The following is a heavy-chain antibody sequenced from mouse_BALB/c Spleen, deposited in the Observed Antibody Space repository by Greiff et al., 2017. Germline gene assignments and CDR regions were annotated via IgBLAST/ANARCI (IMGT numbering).Heavy chain of an antibody. J-gene: IGHJ3*01. CDR2: INPRNGGT. CDR3: TRWGYGYGAY. Sequence: VQLQQSGAELVQPGASVKLSCKASGYTFTSYYMYWVKQRPGQGLEWIGEINPRNGGTNFNERFKSKATLTVDKSSSTAYMQLSSLTSEDSAVYYCTRWGYGYGAYWGQGTLVTVSA. CDR1: GYTFTSYY. V-gene: IGHV1S81*02. D-gene: IGHD1-2*01.